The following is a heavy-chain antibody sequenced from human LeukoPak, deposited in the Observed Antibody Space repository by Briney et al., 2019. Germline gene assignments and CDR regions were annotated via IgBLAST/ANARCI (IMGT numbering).Heavy chain of an antibody. Sequence: SETLSLTRTVSGGSISSDLYYWNWIRQPAGKGLEWIGCFYNSGRTNFNPSLKSRVTISADTSKNQFSLKLRSVTAADTAVYYCARGDLKSDWFDPWGQGTLVIVST. D-gene: IGHD3-3*01. CDR1: GGSISSDLYY. J-gene: IGHJ5*02. CDR3: ARGDLKSDWFDP. V-gene: IGHV4-61*02. CDR2: FYNSGRT.